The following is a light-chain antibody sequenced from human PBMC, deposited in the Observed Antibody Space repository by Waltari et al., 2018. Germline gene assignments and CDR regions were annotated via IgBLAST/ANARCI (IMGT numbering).Light chain of an antibody. CDR2: GAS. Sequence: IVLTQSPGTLSLSPGERAPLSCWARPSVGGTLAWYQQKPGQAPRLLIYGASSRATGIPDSFSGSGSGKAVCLTISRLEPEDFAVYDCQHYVRLPATFGQGTKVEIK. V-gene: IGKV3-20*01. CDR3: QHYVRLPAT. J-gene: IGKJ1*01. CDR1: PSVGGT.